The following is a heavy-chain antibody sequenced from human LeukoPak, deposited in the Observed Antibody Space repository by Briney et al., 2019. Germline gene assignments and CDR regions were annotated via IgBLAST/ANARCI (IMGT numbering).Heavy chain of an antibody. CDR3: AIGKGDY. CDR2: INHSGST. V-gene: IGHV4-34*01. Sequence: SETLSLTCAAYGGSFSGYYWSWIRQPPGKGLEWIGGINHSGSTNYNPYIKRRGTILVDATKNQFSLKLSSVTAADTVVYYWAIGKGDYWGQGTLVTVSS. CDR1: GGSFSGYY. J-gene: IGHJ4*02.